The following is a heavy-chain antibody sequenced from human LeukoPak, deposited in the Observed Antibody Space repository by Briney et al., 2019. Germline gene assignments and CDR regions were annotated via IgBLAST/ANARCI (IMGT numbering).Heavy chain of an antibody. CDR1: GYTFTNYD. Sequence: GASVKVSCKASGYTFTNYDINWVRQATGQGLEWMGWMNPNSGNTGYAQKFQDRVIMTRNTSISTAYMELSSLRSEDTAVYYCARDQFVLTYYYYGMDVWGQGTTVTVSS. V-gene: IGHV1-8*01. D-gene: IGHD6-6*01. CDR3: ARDQFVLTYYYYGMDV. CDR2: MNPNSGNT. J-gene: IGHJ6*02.